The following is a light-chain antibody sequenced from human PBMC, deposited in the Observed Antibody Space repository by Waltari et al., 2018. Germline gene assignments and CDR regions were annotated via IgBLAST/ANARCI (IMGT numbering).Light chain of an antibody. V-gene: IGLV4-60*03. CDR1: SGHSSYI. CDR2: LEGSGSY. Sequence: QPVLTQSSSASASRGSLVKLTCTLSSGHSSYISEWHQQQPGKAPRYLMKLEGSGSYNKGSGVPDRFSGSSSGADRYLTISNLQSEDEADYYCETWDSNTRVFGGGTKLTVL. J-gene: IGLJ3*02. CDR3: ETWDSNTRV.